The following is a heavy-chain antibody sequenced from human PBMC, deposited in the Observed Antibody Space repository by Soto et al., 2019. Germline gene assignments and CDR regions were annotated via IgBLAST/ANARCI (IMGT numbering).Heavy chain of an antibody. J-gene: IGHJ4*02. V-gene: IGHV3-23*01. D-gene: IGHD2-15*01. CDR3: AKVGPQFVPARRGKEVAGLLFDY. CDR2: ISGSGGST. CDR1: GFTFSSYA. Sequence: GGSLRLSCAASGFTFSSYAMSWVRQAPGKGLEWVSAISGSGGSTYYADSVKGRFTISRDNSKNTLYLQMNSLRAEDTAVYYCAKVGPQFVPARRGKEVAGLLFDYWGQGTLVTVSS.